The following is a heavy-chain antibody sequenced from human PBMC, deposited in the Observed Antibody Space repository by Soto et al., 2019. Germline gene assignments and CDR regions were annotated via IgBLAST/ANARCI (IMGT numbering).Heavy chain of an antibody. CDR2: IKQDGSEK. Sequence: GGSLRLSCAASGFTFSTYWMSWVRQAPGKGLEWVANIKQDGSEKHYVDSVKGRFTISRDNPKNSLFLQMDSLRAEDSAVYYCAIGGKQQLGTWGQGTLVTVSS. CDR3: AIGGKQQLGT. J-gene: IGHJ5*02. CDR1: GFTFSTYW. V-gene: IGHV3-7*01. D-gene: IGHD6-13*01.